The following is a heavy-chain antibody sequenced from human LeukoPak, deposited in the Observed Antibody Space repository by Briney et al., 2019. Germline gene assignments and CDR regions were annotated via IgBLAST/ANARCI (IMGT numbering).Heavy chain of an antibody. V-gene: IGHV1-69*01. D-gene: IGHD1-1*01. CDR2: IITIFGKA. J-gene: IGHJ3*02. Sequence: SAKVSCKASGGTFSSYAISCLRQAPRQRLEGMVGIITIFGKANYAQKYQGRVTLTADESRSTDYMELSSLRSEDTAVYYCATGSGTTGTTQDAFDIWGQGTMVTVSS. CDR3: ATGSGTTGTTQDAFDI. CDR1: GGTFSSYA.